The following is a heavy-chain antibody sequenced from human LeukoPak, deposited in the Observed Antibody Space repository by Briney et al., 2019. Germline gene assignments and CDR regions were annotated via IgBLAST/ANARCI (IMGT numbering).Heavy chain of an antibody. V-gene: IGHV3-23*01. Sequence: GGSLRLSCAASGFTFSSYAMSWFRQAPGKGLEWVSAISGSGGSTYYADSVKGRFTISRDNSKNTPYLQMNSLRAEDTAVYYCAKDDPSYYDFWSGYYTFDYWGQGTLVTVSS. D-gene: IGHD3-3*01. J-gene: IGHJ4*02. CDR3: AKDDPSYYDFWSGYYTFDY. CDR2: ISGSGGST. CDR1: GFTFSSYA.